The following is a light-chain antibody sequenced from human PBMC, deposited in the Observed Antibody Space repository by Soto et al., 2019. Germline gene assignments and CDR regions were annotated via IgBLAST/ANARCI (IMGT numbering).Light chain of an antibody. Sequence: EIVMTQSPATLSVSPGERATLSCRASQTVSSNLAWYQQKPGQAPRLVIYGASTRATGIPARFSGSGSGTEFTLTISSLQSEDFAVYYCRQYNNWLPLTFGGGTKVEIK. V-gene: IGKV3-15*01. CDR1: QTVSSN. CDR2: GAS. J-gene: IGKJ4*01. CDR3: RQYNNWLPLT.